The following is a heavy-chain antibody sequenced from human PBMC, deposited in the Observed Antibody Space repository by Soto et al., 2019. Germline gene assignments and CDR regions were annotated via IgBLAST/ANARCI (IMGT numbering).Heavy chain of an antibody. CDR2: INPNSGGT. CDR3: ARARAGFGVTMGIDP. Sequence: ASVKVSCKASGYTFTGYYMHWARQAHGQGLEWMGWINPNSGGTNYAQKVQGRVTMTRDTSISTAYMELSRLRSDDTAVYYCARARAGFGVTMGIDPWGQGTPVNVAS. CDR1: GYTFTGYY. V-gene: IGHV1-2*02. J-gene: IGHJ5*02. D-gene: IGHD3-3*01.